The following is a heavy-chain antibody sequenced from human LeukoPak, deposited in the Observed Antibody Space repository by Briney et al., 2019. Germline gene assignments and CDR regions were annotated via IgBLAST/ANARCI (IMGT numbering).Heavy chain of an antibody. CDR3: ARVIAVVAATMGYYYMDV. CDR1: GGTFSSYA. J-gene: IGHJ6*03. D-gene: IGHD2-15*01. Sequence: WASVKVSCKASGGTFSSYAISWVRQAPGQGLEWMGGIIPIFGTANYAQKFQGRVTITADKSTSTAYMELSSLRSEDTAVYYCARVIAVVAATMGYYYMDVWGKGTTVTVSS. CDR2: IIPIFGTA. V-gene: IGHV1-69*06.